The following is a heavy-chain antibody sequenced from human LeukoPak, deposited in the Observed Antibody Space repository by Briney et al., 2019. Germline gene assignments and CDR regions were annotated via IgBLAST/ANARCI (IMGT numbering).Heavy chain of an antibody. CDR2: IIPIFGTA. D-gene: IGHD3-10*01. J-gene: IGHJ3*02. CDR3: ARVVRGVDDAFDI. CDR1: GGTFSSYA. V-gene: IGHV1-69*06. Sequence: ASVKVSCKASGGTFSSYAISWVRQAPGQGLEWMGGIIPIFGTANYAQKFQGRATITADKSTSTAYMELSSLRSEDTAVYYCARVVRGVDDAFDIWGQGTMVTVSS.